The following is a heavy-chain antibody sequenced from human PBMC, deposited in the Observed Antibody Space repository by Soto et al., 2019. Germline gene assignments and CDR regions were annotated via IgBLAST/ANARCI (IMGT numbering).Heavy chain of an antibody. CDR2: IRSKAYGGTT. V-gene: IGHV3-49*03. J-gene: IGHJ4*02. Sequence: GGSLRLSCTASGFTFGDYAMSWFRQAPGKGLEWVGFIRSKAYGGTTEYAASVKGRFTISRDDSKSIAYLQMNSLKTEDTAVYYCTRVGIVVVPAASPFDYWGQGTLGTVSS. CDR3: TRVGIVVVPAASPFDY. D-gene: IGHD2-2*01. CDR1: GFTFGDYA.